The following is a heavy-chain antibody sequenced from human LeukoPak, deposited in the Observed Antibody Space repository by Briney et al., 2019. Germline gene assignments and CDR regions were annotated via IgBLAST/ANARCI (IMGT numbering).Heavy chain of an antibody. D-gene: IGHD6-19*01. Sequence: PSETLSLTCTVSGGSISSYYWSWIRQPPGKGLEWIGYIYYSGSTNYNPSLKSRVTISVDTSKNQFSLKLSSVTAADTAVYYCARGPDSSGWYLWDYWGQGTLVTVSS. CDR3: ARGPDSSGWYLWDY. J-gene: IGHJ4*02. CDR2: IYYSGST. V-gene: IGHV4-59*01. CDR1: GGSISSYY.